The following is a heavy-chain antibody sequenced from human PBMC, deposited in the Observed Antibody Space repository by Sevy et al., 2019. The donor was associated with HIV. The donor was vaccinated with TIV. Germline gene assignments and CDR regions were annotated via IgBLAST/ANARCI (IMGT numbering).Heavy chain of an antibody. Sequence: GGSLRLSCAASGFTFSSYSMNWVRQAPGKGLEWVSSISSSSYIYYADSVKGRFTISRDNAKNSLYLQMNSLRAEDTAVYYCARAGSSSSWYYFDYWGQRTLVTVSS. CDR3: ARAGSSSSWYYFDY. J-gene: IGHJ4*02. V-gene: IGHV3-21*01. CDR1: GFTFSSYS. D-gene: IGHD6-13*01. CDR2: ISSSSYI.